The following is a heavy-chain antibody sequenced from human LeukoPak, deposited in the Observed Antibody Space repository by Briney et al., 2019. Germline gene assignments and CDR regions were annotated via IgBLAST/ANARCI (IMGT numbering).Heavy chain of an antibody. Sequence: PGGSLRLSCAASGFTFSSYAMSWARQAPGKGLEWVSVIYSGGSTYYADSVKGRFTISRDNSKNTLYLQMNSLRAEDTAVYYCPRGRGDYVWGSYLDYWGQGTLVTVSS. D-gene: IGHD3-16*01. V-gene: IGHV3-53*01. CDR1: GFTFSSYA. J-gene: IGHJ4*02. CDR2: IYSGGST. CDR3: PRGRGDYVWGSYLDY.